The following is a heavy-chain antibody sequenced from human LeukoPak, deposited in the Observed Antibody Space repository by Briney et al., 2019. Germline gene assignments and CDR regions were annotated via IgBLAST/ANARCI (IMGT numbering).Heavy chain of an antibody. Sequence: GASVKVSCKASGYAFTSYGISWVPQAPGQGLEWMGWISAYNGNTNYAQKLQGRVTMTTDTSTSTAYMELRSLRSDDTAVYYCARSSGIAVAGTFVYWGQGTLVTVSS. V-gene: IGHV1-18*01. D-gene: IGHD6-19*01. CDR1: GYAFTSYG. CDR2: ISAYNGNT. CDR3: ARSSGIAVAGTFVY. J-gene: IGHJ4*02.